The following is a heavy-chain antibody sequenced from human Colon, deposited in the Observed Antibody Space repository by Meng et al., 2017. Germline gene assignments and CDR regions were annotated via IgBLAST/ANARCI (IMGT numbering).Heavy chain of an antibody. CDR1: CAADCSGNHD. V-gene: IGHV4-61*01. CDR2: VDYSGST. Sequence: QLQAAGRGLLRPSETPSLTCTLYCAADCSGNHDWSWIRQPPGKGLEYMAYVDYSGSTHYNPSLKSRVTMSVDTSKKQLSLKLSSVTAADTAVYYCAGGPWEFDYWGQGTLVTVSS. J-gene: IGHJ4*02. CDR3: AGGPWEFDY. D-gene: IGHD1-26*01.